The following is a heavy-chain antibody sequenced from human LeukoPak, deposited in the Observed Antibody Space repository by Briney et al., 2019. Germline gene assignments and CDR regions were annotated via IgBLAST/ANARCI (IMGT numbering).Heavy chain of an antibody. Sequence: GSLRLSCAASGFTVSSNDMSWVRQPPGKGLEWIGYIYYSGSTNYNPSLKSRVTISVDTSKNQFSLKLSSVTAADTAVYYCARDRSSSPDYWGQGTLVTVSS. CDR1: GFTVSSND. CDR2: IYYSGST. CDR3: ARDRSSSPDY. D-gene: IGHD6-13*01. V-gene: IGHV4-59*02. J-gene: IGHJ4*02.